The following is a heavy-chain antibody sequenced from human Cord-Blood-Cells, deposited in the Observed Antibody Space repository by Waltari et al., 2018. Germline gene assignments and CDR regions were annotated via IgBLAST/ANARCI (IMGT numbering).Heavy chain of an antibody. CDR1: GYTLTELS. CDR2: FDPEDGET. CDR3: ATGYYYDSSGYYYWYFDL. Sequence: QVQLVQSGAEGKKPGASVQVSCKVSGYTLTELSLPWVRQAPGNGLEWMGGFDPEDGETIYAQKFQGRVTMTEDTSTDTAYMELSSLRSGDTAVYYCATGYYYDSSGYYYWYFDLWGRGTLVTVSS. V-gene: IGHV1-24*01. J-gene: IGHJ2*01. D-gene: IGHD3-22*01.